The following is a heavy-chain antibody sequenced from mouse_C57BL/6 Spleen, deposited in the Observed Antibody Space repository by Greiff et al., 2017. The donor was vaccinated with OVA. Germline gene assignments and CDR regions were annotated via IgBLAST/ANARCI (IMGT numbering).Heavy chain of an antibody. CDR1: GYTFTSSW. CDR2: IDPNSGGT. Sequence: QVQLQQPGAELVKPGASVKLSCKASGYTFTSSWMLWLKQRPGRGLEWIGRIDPNSGGTKYNEKFKSKATLTVDKPSSTAYMQLSCLTSEVSAGDYCARVGNFYYLDYWGQGTTLTVSS. V-gene: IGHV1-72*01. J-gene: IGHJ2*01. D-gene: IGHD3-1*01. CDR3: ARVGNFYYLDY.